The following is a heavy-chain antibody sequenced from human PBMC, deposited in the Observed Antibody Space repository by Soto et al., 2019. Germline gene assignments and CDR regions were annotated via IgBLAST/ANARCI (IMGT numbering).Heavy chain of an antibody. Sequence: QVKLVESGGGVVQPGRSLRLSCTASGFTFSRFVMHWVRQAPGKGLEWVAVISYDGTKIYYADSVKGRFTISRDNSKNTLYLQMTSLRAEDTAVYFCASYIQTTGFDSWGQGTLVTVSS. V-gene: IGHV3-30-3*01. J-gene: IGHJ4*02. CDR3: ASYIQTTGFDS. CDR1: GFTFSRFV. D-gene: IGHD4-17*01. CDR2: ISYDGTKI.